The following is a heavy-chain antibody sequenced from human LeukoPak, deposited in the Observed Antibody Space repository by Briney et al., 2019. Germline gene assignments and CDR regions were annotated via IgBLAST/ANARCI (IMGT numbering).Heavy chain of an antibody. D-gene: IGHD3-9*01. Sequence: GGSLRLSCAASGFTFSSYGMHWVRQAPGKGLEWVAVISYDGSNKYYADSVMGRFTISRDNSMNTLYLQMNSLKTDDTAVYYCANGFRYFGIVDYWGQGTLVTVSS. CDR3: ANGFRYFGIVDY. V-gene: IGHV3-30*18. CDR2: ISYDGSNK. J-gene: IGHJ4*02. CDR1: GFTFSSYG.